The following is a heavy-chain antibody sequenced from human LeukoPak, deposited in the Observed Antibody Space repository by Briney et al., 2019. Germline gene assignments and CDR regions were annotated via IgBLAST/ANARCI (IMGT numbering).Heavy chain of an antibody. J-gene: IGHJ6*03. V-gene: IGHV4-61*02. CDR3: ARLGRYSSSPGPYYYYYMDV. CDR1: GGSISSGSYY. CDR2: IYTSGST. D-gene: IGHD6-13*01. Sequence: PSQTLSLTCTVSGGSISSGSYYWSWIRQPAGKGLEWIGRIYTSGSTNYNPSLKSRVTISVDTSKNQFSLKLSSVTAADTAVYYCARLGRYSSSPGPYYYYYMDVWGKGTTVTISS.